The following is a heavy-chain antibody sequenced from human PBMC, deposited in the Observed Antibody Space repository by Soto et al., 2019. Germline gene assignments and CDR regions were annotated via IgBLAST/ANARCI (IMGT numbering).Heavy chain of an antibody. Sequence: QAHLEQSGTELKRPGASVKVSCKASGYTFSDFDINWLRQASGQGPEWMGWMNAKSGDTFSAQRFQDKVHMTWDTSLSTAYMEVGSLTSDDTAIYYCARGNPFNYAGFDVWGQGTTVAVSS. V-gene: IGHV1-8*01. CDR1: GYTFSDFD. CDR3: ARGNPFNYAGFDV. CDR2: MNAKSGDT. D-gene: IGHD3-16*01. J-gene: IGHJ6*02.